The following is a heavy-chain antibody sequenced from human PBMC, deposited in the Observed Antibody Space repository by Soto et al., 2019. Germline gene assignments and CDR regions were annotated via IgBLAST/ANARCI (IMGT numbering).Heavy chain of an antibody. CDR3: ARDRPPRYYDSSGYFGYYFDY. Sequence: SVKVSCKASGGTFSSYAISWVRQAPGQGLEWMGGIIPIFGTANYAQKFQGRVTITADESTSTAYMELSSLRSEDTAVYYCARDRPPRYYDSSGYFGYYFDYWGQGTLGTVSA. CDR1: GGTFSSYA. J-gene: IGHJ4*02. CDR2: IIPIFGTA. V-gene: IGHV1-69*13. D-gene: IGHD3-22*01.